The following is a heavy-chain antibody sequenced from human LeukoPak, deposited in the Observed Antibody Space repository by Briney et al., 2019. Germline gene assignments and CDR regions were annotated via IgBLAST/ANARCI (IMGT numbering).Heavy chain of an antibody. CDR3: ARVRFRNCSSTSCYHYYYYMDV. CDR2: ISAYNGNT. Sequence: ASVKVSCKASGYTFTSYGISWVRQAPGQGLEWMGWISAYNGNTNYAQKLQGRVTMTTDTSTSTAYMALRSLRSDDTAVYYCARVRFRNCSSTSCYHYYYYMDVWGKGTTVTVSS. D-gene: IGHD2-2*01. CDR1: GYTFTSYG. V-gene: IGHV1-18*01. J-gene: IGHJ6*03.